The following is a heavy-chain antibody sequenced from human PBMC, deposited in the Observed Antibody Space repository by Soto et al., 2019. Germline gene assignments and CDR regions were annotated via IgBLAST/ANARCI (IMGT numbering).Heavy chain of an antibody. V-gene: IGHV4-31*03. CDR3: ARAYYDASGYGLDP. CDR2: IYYSGST. D-gene: IGHD3-22*01. Sequence: PSETLSLTCTVSGGSISSGGYYWSWIRQHPGKGLEWIGYIYYSGSTYYNPSLKSRVIISVDTSKNQFSLSLNSVTAADTAVYYCARAYYDASGYGLDPWGQGTLVTVSS. CDR1: GGSISSGGYY. J-gene: IGHJ5*02.